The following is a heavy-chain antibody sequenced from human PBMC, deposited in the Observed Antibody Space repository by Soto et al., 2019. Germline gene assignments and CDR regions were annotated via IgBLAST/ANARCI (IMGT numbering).Heavy chain of an antibody. D-gene: IGHD5-12*01. J-gene: IGHJ6*03. Sequence: QVQLQESGPGLVNPSQTLSLTCTVSGGSISRGGYYWSWIRQHPGKGLELIGYIYYSGGTYYNPSLKSRVTISVDTSENQFSLRLSSVTAADTAVYYCARKDSGYADYIDVWGKGTTVTVSS. V-gene: IGHV4-31*03. CDR3: ARKDSGYADYIDV. CDR2: IYYSGGT. CDR1: GGSISRGGYY.